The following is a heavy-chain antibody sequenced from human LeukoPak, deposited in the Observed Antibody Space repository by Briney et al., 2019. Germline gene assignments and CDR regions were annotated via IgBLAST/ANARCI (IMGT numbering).Heavy chain of an antibody. J-gene: IGHJ1*01. D-gene: IGHD1-26*01. Sequence: GGSLRLSCAASGFTFSSYWVHWVRQAPGKGLVWVSRINSDGSSTSYADSVKGRFTISRDNAKNTLYLQMNSLRVEDTAVYYCARGPWELYTAAEYFQHWGQGTLVTVSS. CDR2: INSDGSST. CDR3: ARGPWELYTAAEYFQH. V-gene: IGHV3-74*01. CDR1: GFTFSSYW.